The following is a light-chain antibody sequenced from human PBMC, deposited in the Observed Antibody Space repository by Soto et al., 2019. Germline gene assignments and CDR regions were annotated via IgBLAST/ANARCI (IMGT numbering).Light chain of an antibody. CDR1: QSISTW. J-gene: IGKJ1*01. Sequence: DIQMTQSPSSLSASVGARVTITFRASQSISTWLAWFQQKPGKAPKLLIYRASSLEGGAPSRFSGSGSGTEFTLTISSLQPDDFATYYCQQYDSYPWTFGQGTKVDIK. CDR2: RAS. CDR3: QQYDSYPWT. V-gene: IGKV1-5*03.